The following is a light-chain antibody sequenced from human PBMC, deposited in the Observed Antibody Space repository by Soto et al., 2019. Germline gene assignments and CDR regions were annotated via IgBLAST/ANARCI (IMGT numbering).Light chain of an antibody. CDR3: QQYNNY. CDR1: QSISSL. V-gene: IGKV1-5*01. CDR2: DAS. J-gene: IGKJ1*01. Sequence: DIQMTQPPSTLSASIGDRVTITCRASQSISSLLAWYQQKPGKAPRLLIYDASSLASGVPSRFSGSGSGTDFTLTISSLQPDDFATYYCQQYNNYFGQGTKVEIK.